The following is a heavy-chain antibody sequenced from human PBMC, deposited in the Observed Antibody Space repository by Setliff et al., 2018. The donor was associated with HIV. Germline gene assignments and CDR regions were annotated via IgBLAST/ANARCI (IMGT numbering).Heavy chain of an antibody. Sequence: SETLSLTCSVSGGPMRSSSYYWGWIRRPPGKGLEWIGSIYYSGSTYSNPSLKSRLTISEDASKSQFSLTLRSVTAADTAVYYCARRLAIGHWYFDIWGRGTLVTVSS. V-gene: IGHV4-39*01. CDR1: GGPMRSSSYY. J-gene: IGHJ2*01. CDR2: IYYSGST. CDR3: ARRLAIGHWYFDI.